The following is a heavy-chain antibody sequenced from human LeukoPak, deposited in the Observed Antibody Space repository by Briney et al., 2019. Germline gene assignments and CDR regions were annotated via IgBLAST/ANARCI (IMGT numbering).Heavy chain of an antibody. V-gene: IGHV4-4*07. CDR3: ASSGPYNWFDP. Sequence: PSETLSLTCTVSGGSISSYYWSWIRQPAGKGLEWIGRIYTSGSTNYNPSLKRRVTMSVDTSKNQFSLKLSSVTAADTAVYYCASSGPYNWFDPWGQGTLVTVSS. CDR2: IYTSGST. CDR1: GGSISSYY. J-gene: IGHJ5*02.